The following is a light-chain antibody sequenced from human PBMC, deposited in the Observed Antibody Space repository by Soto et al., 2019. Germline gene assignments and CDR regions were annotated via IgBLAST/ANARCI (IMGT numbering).Light chain of an antibody. CDR3: AAWDDSLNCYV. CDR2: GSN. V-gene: IGLV1-44*01. J-gene: IGLJ1*01. CDR1: SSNIGSNT. Sequence: QLVLTQPPSASGTPGQRVTISCSGSSSNIGSNTVNWYQQLPGTAPKLLIYGSNQRPSGVPDRFSGSKSGTSASLAISGLQSEDEADYYCAAWDDSLNCYVFGTGTKLTVL.